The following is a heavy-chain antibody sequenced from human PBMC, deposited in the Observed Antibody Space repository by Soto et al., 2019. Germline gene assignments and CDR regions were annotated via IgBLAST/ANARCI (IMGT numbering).Heavy chain of an antibody. CDR3: ARDMHAGFTHYFDP. Sequence: ASETLSLTCGVDGGSFRGFYRSWIRQPPGKGLEWIGEVDQSGRTNYNPSLKSQVTISVDTSEKQFSLKLSSMTAADTAVYYCARDMHAGFTHYFDPWGQGTLVTVSS. CDR2: VDQSGRT. J-gene: IGHJ5*02. CDR1: GGSFRGFY. D-gene: IGHD1-26*01. V-gene: IGHV4-34*01.